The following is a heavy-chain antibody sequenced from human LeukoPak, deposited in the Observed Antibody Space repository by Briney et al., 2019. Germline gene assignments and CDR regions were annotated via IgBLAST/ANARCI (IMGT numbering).Heavy chain of an antibody. V-gene: IGHV4-4*02. Sequence: SETLSLTCDVSGGSFTSTNWWTWVRQPPGKGLEWIGEVHLDGGTNYNPSLESRLIMSVDLPENHISLKLTSVTAADTAVYYCAREGGFYRPLDYSGQGTLVTVSS. CDR3: AREGGFYRPLDY. CDR1: GGSFTSTNW. CDR2: VHLDGGT. D-gene: IGHD3-3*01. J-gene: IGHJ4*02.